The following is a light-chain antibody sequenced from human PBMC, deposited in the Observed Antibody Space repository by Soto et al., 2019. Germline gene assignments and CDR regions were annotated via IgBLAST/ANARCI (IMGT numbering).Light chain of an antibody. V-gene: IGLV1-40*01. CDR1: SSNIGAHFD. CDR2: GNN. CDR3: QSYDSSLSGVV. J-gene: IGLJ2*01. Sequence: QSVLTQPPSVSGAPGQRVTISCTGSSSNIGAHFDVHWYQQLPGTAPKLLIYGNNNRPSGVPDRLSGSKSGTSASLAITGLQAEDEADYFCQSYDSSLSGVVFGGGTKVTVL.